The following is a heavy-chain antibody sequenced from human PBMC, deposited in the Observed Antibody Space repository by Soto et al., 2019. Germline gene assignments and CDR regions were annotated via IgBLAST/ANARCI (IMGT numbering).Heavy chain of an antibody. J-gene: IGHJ6*02. D-gene: IGHD3-16*01. Sequence: QVQLVQSGDEVRKPGSSVKVSCKASGYIFVNYGIAWVRQAPGQGLEWMGWISPYSGNTHYASKVQGRLTMTTDTCPSTTCMDLGSLTSDETAVYYCAMVANYVTPTPQDVWGQGTTVTVSS. CDR2: ISPYSGNT. V-gene: IGHV1-18*01. CDR1: GYIFVNYG. CDR3: AMVANYVTPTPQDV.